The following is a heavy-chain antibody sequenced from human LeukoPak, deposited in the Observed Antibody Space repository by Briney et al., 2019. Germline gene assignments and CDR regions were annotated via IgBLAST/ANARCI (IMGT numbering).Heavy chain of an antibody. Sequence: PSETLSLTCAVYGGSFSGYYWSWIRQPPGKGLGWIGEINHSGSTNYNPSLKSRVTISVDTSKNQFSLKLSSVTAADTAVYYCASRTFMTTVTTGWFDPWGQGTLVTVSS. CDR1: GGSFSGYY. V-gene: IGHV4-34*01. CDR3: ASRTFMTTVTTGWFDP. J-gene: IGHJ5*02. CDR2: INHSGST. D-gene: IGHD4-17*01.